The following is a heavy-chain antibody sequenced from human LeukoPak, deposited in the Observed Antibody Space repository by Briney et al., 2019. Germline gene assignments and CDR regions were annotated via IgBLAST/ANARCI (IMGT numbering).Heavy chain of an antibody. V-gene: IGHV4-39*01. CDR2: IFHSGNT. CDR1: GGSFSSSNYY. CDR3: ARAPVTYFLFDAFDL. D-gene: IGHD2/OR15-2a*01. J-gene: IGHJ3*01. Sequence: SETLSLTCIVSGGSFSSSNYYWGWIRQPPGKDLEWIGNIFHSGNTYYNPSLKSRVTISVDTSKNQFSLKLSSVTAADTAVFFCARAPVTYFLFDAFDLWGQGTMVTVSS.